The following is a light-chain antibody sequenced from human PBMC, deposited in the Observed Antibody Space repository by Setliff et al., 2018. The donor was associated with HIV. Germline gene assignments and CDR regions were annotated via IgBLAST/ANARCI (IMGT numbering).Light chain of an antibody. CDR2: SND. J-gene: IGLJ1*01. Sequence: QSALTQPPSASGTPGQRVTISCSGTTSNIASNAVNWYQQFPGTAPKVLIYSNDQRPSGVPDRFSGSKSGISGSLAISGLQAEDEADYYCQSYDSSLSDFVFGAGTKVTVL. CDR1: TSNIASNA. V-gene: IGLV1-44*01. CDR3: QSYDSSLSDFV.